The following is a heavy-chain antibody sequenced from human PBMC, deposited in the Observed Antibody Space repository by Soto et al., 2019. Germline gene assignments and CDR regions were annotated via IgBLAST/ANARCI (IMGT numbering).Heavy chain of an antibody. CDR1: GFIFSSYA. CDR3: ATAGRLRLKDY. V-gene: IGHV3-30-3*01. J-gene: IGHJ4*02. CDR2: ISYDGSNE. D-gene: IGHD4-17*01. Sequence: QVQLVESGGGVVQPGRSLRLSCAASGFIFSSYAMHWVRQAPGKGLEWVAVISYDGSNEYYADSVKGRFTISRDNSKNTVYMQMNSLRAEDTTVYYCATAGRLRLKDYWGQGTLVTVSS.